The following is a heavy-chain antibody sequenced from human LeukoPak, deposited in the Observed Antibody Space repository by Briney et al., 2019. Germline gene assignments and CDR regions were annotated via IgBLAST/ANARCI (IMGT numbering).Heavy chain of an antibody. CDR1: GGSIGSSYYY. Sequence: SETLSLTCTVSGGSIGSSYYYWVWLRQPPGMGLEWIGSIYYSGSTYYNPSLKSRVTISEDTSKNQFSLKLNSVTAADTAVYYCARHRIAARGSFDYWGQGTLVTVSS. CDR3: ARHRIAARGSFDY. D-gene: IGHD6-6*01. J-gene: IGHJ4*02. CDR2: IYYSGST. V-gene: IGHV4-39*01.